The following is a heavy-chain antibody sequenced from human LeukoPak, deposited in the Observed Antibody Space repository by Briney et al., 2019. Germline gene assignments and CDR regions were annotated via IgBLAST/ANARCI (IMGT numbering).Heavy chain of an antibody. Sequence: GGSLRLSCAASGFTFSSYAMHWVRQAPGMGLEWVAVISYDGSTKHYVDSVKGRFTNSRDNSKNTLYLQMNSLRADDTAVYYCARNSGYGDFDYWGQGTLVTVSS. CDR2: ISYDGSTK. D-gene: IGHD5-12*01. J-gene: IGHJ4*02. V-gene: IGHV3-30-3*01. CDR1: GFTFSSYA. CDR3: ARNSGYGDFDY.